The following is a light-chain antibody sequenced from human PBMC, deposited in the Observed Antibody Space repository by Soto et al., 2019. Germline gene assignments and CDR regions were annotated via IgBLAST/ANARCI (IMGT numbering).Light chain of an antibody. V-gene: IGKV2-28*01. CDR1: QSLLYNNTYNY. CDR3: MQALQSLT. Sequence: EIVVTQSPVTLPVTPGEPASSSCRSWQSLLYNNTYNYRDWYVQKQGQSPQLLISFGTNRAPGVPDRFSGSGSGTDFTLKINRVEAEDVGPYYCMQALQSLTFGQGTRLEI. CDR2: FGT. J-gene: IGKJ5*01.